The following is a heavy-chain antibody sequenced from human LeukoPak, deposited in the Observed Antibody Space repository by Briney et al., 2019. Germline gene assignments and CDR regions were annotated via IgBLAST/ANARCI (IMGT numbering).Heavy chain of an antibody. CDR2: IYYSGST. Sequence: SETLSLTCTVSGGSISSSSYYWGWIRQPPGKGLEWIGYIYYSGSTNYNPSLKSRVTISVDTSKNQFSLKLSSVTAADTAVYYCARQLREPYYFDYWGQGTLVTVSS. J-gene: IGHJ4*02. CDR1: GGSISSSSYY. V-gene: IGHV4-61*05. CDR3: ARQLREPYYFDY. D-gene: IGHD1-26*01.